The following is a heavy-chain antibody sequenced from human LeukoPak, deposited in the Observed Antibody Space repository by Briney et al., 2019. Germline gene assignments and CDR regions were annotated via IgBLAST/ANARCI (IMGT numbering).Heavy chain of an antibody. Sequence: GGSLRLSCAASGFTFSNYAMSWVRQAPGKGLEWVSAISGSGGSTYYADSVKGRFTISRDNSKNTLYLQMNSLRAEDTAVYYCAKVGVATMGAFDIWGQGTMVTVSS. CDR3: AKVGVATMGAFDI. J-gene: IGHJ3*02. V-gene: IGHV3-23*01. CDR1: GFTFSNYA. D-gene: IGHD5-12*01. CDR2: ISGSGGST.